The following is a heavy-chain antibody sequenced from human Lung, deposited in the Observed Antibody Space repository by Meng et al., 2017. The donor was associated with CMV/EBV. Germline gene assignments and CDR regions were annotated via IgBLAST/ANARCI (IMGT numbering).Heavy chain of an antibody. V-gene: IGHV4-59*01. D-gene: IGHD1-14*01. J-gene: IGHJ1*01. CDR2: IYYSGST. Sequence: SETLSLXXTVSGGSISSYYWSWIRQPPGKGLEWIGYIYYSGSTNFNPSLKSRVTISVHTSKNQFSLKLSSVTAADTAVYYCSRDSRSGLEYFQHWGQGTLVTVSS. CDR1: GGSISSYY. CDR3: SRDSRSGLEYFQH.